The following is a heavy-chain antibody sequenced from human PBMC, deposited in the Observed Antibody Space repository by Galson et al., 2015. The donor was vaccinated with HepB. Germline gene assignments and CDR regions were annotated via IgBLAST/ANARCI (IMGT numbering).Heavy chain of an antibody. CDR1: GFTFSGSA. V-gene: IGHV3-73*01. CDR3: ARWGDLSGYSCL. Sequence: SLRLSCAASGFTFSGSAFHWVRQASGKGLEWAGRIRSKARSHATAYTASLKGRFTIPRDDSKNTAYLHLNSLKTEDTAVYYCARWGDLSGYSCLWGQGTLVTVSS. D-gene: IGHD1-26*01. CDR2: IRSKARSHAT. J-gene: IGHJ4*02.